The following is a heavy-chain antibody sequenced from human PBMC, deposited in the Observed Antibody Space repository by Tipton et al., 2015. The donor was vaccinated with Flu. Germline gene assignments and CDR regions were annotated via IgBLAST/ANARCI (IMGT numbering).Heavy chain of an antibody. V-gene: IGHV4-34*01. CDR1: GGSFSGYY. CDR2: INHSGST. J-gene: IGHJ4*02. D-gene: IGHD3-10*01. Sequence: GLVKPSETLSLTCAVYGGSFSGYYWSWIRQPPGKGLEWIGEINHSGSTNYNPSLKSRVTISVDTSKNQFSLKLSSVTAADTAVYYCTSDYYYGSENWGQGTLVTVSS. CDR3: TSDYYYGSEN.